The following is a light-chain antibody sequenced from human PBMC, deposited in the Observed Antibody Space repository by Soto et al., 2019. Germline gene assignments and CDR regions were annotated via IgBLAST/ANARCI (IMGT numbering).Light chain of an antibody. CDR3: ASYTTGRIRV. V-gene: IGLV2-14*03. CDR1: SSDIGAYNS. Sequence: QAVVTQPASVSASPGQSITISCTGTSSDIGAYNSVSWYQQHPGEAPQLIIYDVSYRPSGISSRFSGSKSGNTASLTVSGLQADDDADYYCASYTTGRIRVFGGGTKVTVL. J-gene: IGLJ2*01. CDR2: DVS.